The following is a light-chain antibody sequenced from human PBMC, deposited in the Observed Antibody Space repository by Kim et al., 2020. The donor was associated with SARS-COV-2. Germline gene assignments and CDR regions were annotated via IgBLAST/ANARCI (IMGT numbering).Light chain of an antibody. J-gene: IGKJ4*01. CDR3: QQLNSYPLT. V-gene: IGKV1-9*01. CDR2: AAS. Sequence: IQLTQSPSPLSASVGDRVTITCRASQGISSYLAWYQQKPGKAPKLLIYAASTLQSGVPSRFSGSGSGTDFTLTISSLQPEDFATYYCQQLNSYPLTFGGGTTVDIK. CDR1: QGISSY.